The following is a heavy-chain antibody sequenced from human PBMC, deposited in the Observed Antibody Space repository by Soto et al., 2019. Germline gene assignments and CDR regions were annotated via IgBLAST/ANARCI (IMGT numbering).Heavy chain of an antibody. CDR1: GFSLSTSEVV. D-gene: IGHD5-18*01. V-gene: IGHV2-5*02. CDR2: IYWDDDK. Sequence: GPTLVNPTQTLTLTCTFSGFSLSTSEVVVGWIRQPPGKALELLGIIYWDDDKRYSPLLNKRLTITKDTSKNQVVLTMTNMDSVDTGTYYCARLTALYIMFDFWGQGTQVTVSS. J-gene: IGHJ4*02. CDR3: ARLTALYIMFDF.